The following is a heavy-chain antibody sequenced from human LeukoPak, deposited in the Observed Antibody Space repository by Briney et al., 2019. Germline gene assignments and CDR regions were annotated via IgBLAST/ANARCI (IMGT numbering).Heavy chain of an antibody. D-gene: IGHD1-26*01. J-gene: IGHJ5*02. CDR2: MNPNSGNT. V-gene: IGHV1-8*01. Sequence: GASVKVSCKASGYTFTSYDINWVRQATGQGLEWMGWMNPNSGNTGYAQKFQGRVTMTRDTSISTAYMELSRLRSDDTAVYYCARALLGTFDPWGQGTLVTVSS. CDR3: ARALLGTFDP. CDR1: GYTFTSYD.